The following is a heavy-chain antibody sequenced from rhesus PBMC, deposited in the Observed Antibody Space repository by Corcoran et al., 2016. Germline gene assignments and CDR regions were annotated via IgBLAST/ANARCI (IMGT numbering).Heavy chain of an antibody. J-gene: IGHJ4*01. D-gene: IGHD2-33*01. CDR3: ARLSSDIDY. CDR2: INPYNGNT. Sequence: QVQLVQSGAEVKKPGSSVKVYCKASGYTFTDYDMHWVRQAPRQGLEWMGWINPYNGNTEYAQKFQGRVTMTRDTSTSTAYMELSSLRSEDTAVYYCARLSSDIDYWGQGVLVTVSS. V-gene: IGHV1S2*01. CDR1: GYTFTDYD.